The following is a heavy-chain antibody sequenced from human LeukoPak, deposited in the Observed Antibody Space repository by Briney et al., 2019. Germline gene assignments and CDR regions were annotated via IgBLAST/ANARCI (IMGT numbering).Heavy chain of an antibody. V-gene: IGHV3-7*01. J-gene: IGHJ4*02. D-gene: IGHD3-3*01. CDR1: GFTFSSYW. CDR3: ARQRGGDYNFYSYFFDC. CDR2: IKQDGSEK. Sequence: GGSLRLSCAASGFTFSSYWMSWVRQAPGKGLEWVANIKQDGSEKYYVDSVKGRYTISRDNAKNSLYLQMNSLRAEDTAVYYCARQRGGDYNFYSYFFDCWGQGTLVAVSS.